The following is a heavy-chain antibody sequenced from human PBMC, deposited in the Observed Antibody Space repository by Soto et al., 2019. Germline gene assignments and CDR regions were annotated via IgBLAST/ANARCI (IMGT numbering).Heavy chain of an antibody. V-gene: IGHV3-21*01. CDR2: ISSSSSYI. CDR3: ARDRSDSSRADSFDI. J-gene: IGHJ3*02. Sequence: GGSLRLSCAASGFTFSSYSMNWVRQAPGKGLEWVSSISSSSSYIYYADSVKGRFTISRDNAKNSLYLQMNSLRAEDTAVYYCARDRSDSSRADSFDIWGQGTMVTVSS. D-gene: IGHD6-25*01. CDR1: GFTFSSYS.